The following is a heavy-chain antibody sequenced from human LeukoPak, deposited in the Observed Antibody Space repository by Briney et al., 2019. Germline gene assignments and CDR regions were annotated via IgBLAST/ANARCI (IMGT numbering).Heavy chain of an antibody. CDR1: GFTFSSYV. D-gene: IGHD5-24*01. J-gene: IGHJ4*02. CDR3: ARDWVYKIDY. CDR2: ISHDGII. V-gene: IGHV3-74*01. Sequence: GGSLRLSCETAGFTFSSYVMHWVRRTPGKGLVWVSRISHDGIISYADSVKGRFTISRDNAKNTLISQMNSLRVEDTAVYYCARDWVYKIDYWGRGTLVTVSS.